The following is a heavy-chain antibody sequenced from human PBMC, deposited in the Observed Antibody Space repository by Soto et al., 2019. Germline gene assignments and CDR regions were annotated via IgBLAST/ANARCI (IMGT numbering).Heavy chain of an antibody. J-gene: IGHJ4*02. CDR3: ACMGYHYGSGSYPLDY. CDR1: GGSISSGSYY. V-gene: IGHV4-31*03. D-gene: IGHD3-10*01. Sequence: PSETLSLTCTVSGGSISSGSYYWSWIRQHPGKGLEWIGYISYSGSASYNPSLKSRVTISVDTSKNQFSLKLSSVTAADTAVYYCACMGYHYGSGSYPLDYWGQGTLVTVSS. CDR2: ISYSGSA.